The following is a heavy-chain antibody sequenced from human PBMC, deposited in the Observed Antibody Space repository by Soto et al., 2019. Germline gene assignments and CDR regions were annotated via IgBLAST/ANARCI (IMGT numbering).Heavy chain of an antibody. CDR2: INHSGST. V-gene: IGHV4-34*01. J-gene: IGHJ4*02. CDR3: ARPGIAVPGTNPLYFDY. Sequence: SETLSLTCAVYGGSFSGYYWSWIRQPPGKGLEYIGEINHSGSTNYNPSLKSRVTLSVDTSKNQFSLNLTSVTAADTAVYYCARPGIAVPGTNPLYFDYWGQGTRVTVSS. CDR1: GGSFSGYY. D-gene: IGHD6-19*01.